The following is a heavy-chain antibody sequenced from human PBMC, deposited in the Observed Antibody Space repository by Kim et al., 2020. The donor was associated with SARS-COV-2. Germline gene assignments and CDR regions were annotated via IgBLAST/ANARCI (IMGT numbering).Heavy chain of an antibody. J-gene: IGHJ5*02. CDR2: SYYSGST. Sequence: SETLSLTCTVSGGSISSDYWCWIWQPPGKGLEWIGYSYYSGSTNYNPYLKRRVTISVDMAKNQYPLKLSFVTAADPAVYDCAREYYDWFDPWGQGTLVTVSS. D-gene: IGHD3-3*01. CDR3: AREYYDWFDP. V-gene: IGHV4-59*01. CDR1: GGSISSDY.